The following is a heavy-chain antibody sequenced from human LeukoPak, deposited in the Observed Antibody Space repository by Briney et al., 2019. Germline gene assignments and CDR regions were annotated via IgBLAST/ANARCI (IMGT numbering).Heavy chain of an antibody. D-gene: IGHD2/OR15-2a*01. CDR2: IYHSGST. CDR3: ARAGFLNAAPYYYGMDV. V-gene: IGHV4-4*02. Sequence: PSETLSLTCAVSGGSISSSNWWSWVRQPPGKGLEWIGEIYHSGSTNYNPSLKSRVTISVDKSKNQFSLKLSSVTTADTAVYYWARAGFLNAAPYYYGMDVWGQGTTVTVSS. J-gene: IGHJ6*02. CDR1: GGSISSSNW.